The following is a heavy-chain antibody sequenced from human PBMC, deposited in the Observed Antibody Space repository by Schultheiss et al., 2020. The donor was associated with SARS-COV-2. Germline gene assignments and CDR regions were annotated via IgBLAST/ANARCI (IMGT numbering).Heavy chain of an antibody. J-gene: IGHJ6*02. CDR2: IWYDGSNK. D-gene: IGHD5-24*01. Sequence: GGSLRLSCAASGFTFSTYGMHWVRQAPGKGLEWVAVIWYDGSNKYYADSVKGRFTISRDNSKNTLYLQMNSLRGEDTAVYYCARAGQLGYGMDVWGQGTTVTVSS. CDR3: ARAGQLGYGMDV. CDR1: GFTFSTYG. V-gene: IGHV3-33*01.